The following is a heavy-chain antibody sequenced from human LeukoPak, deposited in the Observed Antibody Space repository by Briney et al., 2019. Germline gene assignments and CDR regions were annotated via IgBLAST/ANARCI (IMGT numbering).Heavy chain of an antibody. D-gene: IGHD2-2*01. CDR1: GGSISSYY. CDR3: ARLNLPALKGAFDY. CDR2: INPSGNS. V-gene: IGHV4-4*07. J-gene: IGHJ4*02. Sequence: SETLSLTCTVSGGSISSYYWSWIRQPAGKGLEWIGRINPSGNSHYNPSLQSRATMSVDTSTDQFSLRLSSVTAADTAVYYCARLNLPALKGAFDYWGQGTLVTVSS.